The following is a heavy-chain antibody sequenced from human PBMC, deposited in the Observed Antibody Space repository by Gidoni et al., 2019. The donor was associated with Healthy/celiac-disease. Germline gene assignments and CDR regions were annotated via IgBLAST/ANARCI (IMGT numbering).Heavy chain of an antibody. V-gene: IGHV3-48*01. CDR1: GFTFSSYS. D-gene: IGHD3-22*01. J-gene: IGHJ3*02. Sequence: EVQLVESGGGLVQPGGSLRLSCAASGFTFSSYSMTWVRQAPGKGLEWVSYISSSSSTIYYADSVKGRFTISRDNAKNSLYLQMNSLRAEDTAVYYCAGTNYYDSSGYYSGGAFDIWGQGTMVTVSS. CDR3: AGTNYYDSSGYYSGGAFDI. CDR2: ISSSSSTI.